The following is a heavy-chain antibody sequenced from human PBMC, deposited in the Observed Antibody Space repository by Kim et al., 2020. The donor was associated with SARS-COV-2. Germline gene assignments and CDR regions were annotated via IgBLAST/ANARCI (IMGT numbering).Heavy chain of an antibody. CDR2: ISWNSGSI. D-gene: IGHD3-3*01. CDR3: AKDGGPFLPYYDFWSGKNGIDY. Sequence: GGSLRLSCAASGFTFDDYAMHWVRQAPGKGLEWVSGISWNSGSIGYADSVKGRFTISRDNAKNSLYLQMNSLRAEYTALYYCAKDGGPFLPYYDFWSGKNGIDYWGQGTLVTVSS. V-gene: IGHV3-9*01. CDR1: GFTFDDYA. J-gene: IGHJ4*02.